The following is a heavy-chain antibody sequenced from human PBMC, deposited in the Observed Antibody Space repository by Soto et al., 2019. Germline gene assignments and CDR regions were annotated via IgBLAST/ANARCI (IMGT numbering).Heavy chain of an antibody. CDR2: INAGNGNT. CDR1: GYTFTSYV. V-gene: IGHV1-3*01. Sequence: ASVKVSCKASGYTFTSYVMHLVRQAPGQRLEWMGWINAGNGNTKYSEKFQGRVTITRDTSASTAYMELSSLRSEDAAVYYCARDGCSNGVCYNDAFDIWAQGTMVTVS. CDR3: ARDGCSNGVCYNDAFDI. D-gene: IGHD2-8*01. J-gene: IGHJ3*02.